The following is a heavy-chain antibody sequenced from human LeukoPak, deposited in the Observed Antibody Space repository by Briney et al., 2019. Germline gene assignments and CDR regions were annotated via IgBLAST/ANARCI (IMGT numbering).Heavy chain of an antibody. D-gene: IGHD3-22*01. CDR3: ARGIHYYDSSGYEFDY. J-gene: IGHJ4*02. CDR2: ISSSSSYI. V-gene: IGHV3-21*01. CDR1: GFTFSSYS. Sequence: GGSLRLSCAASGFTFSSYSMNWVRQAPGKGLEWGSSISSSSSYIYYADSVKGRFNISRDNDKHSLYLQMNSLGAEVTAVDYCARGIHYYDSSGYEFDYWGQGTLVTVSS.